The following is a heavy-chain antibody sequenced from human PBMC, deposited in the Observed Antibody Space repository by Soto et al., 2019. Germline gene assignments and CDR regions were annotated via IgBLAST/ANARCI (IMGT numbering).Heavy chain of an antibody. Sequence: SDTLSLTCNVSGDSITTGGYSWSWIRQPPGKGLELIGYIYHTGTAYYNPSLKSRVTLSVDRSKYQFSLSLSSMTAADTAVYYCAREQLERNFHXLGQGTLLTVSX. CDR1: GDSITTGGYS. J-gene: IGHJ4*02. CDR2: IYHTGTA. V-gene: IGHV4-30-2*01. CDR3: AREQLERNFHX. D-gene: IGHD1-26*01.